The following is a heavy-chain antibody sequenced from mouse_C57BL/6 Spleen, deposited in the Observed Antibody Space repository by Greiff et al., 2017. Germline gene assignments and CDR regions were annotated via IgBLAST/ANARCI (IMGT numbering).Heavy chain of an antibody. CDR3: ARGDYYGNYVGFAY. CDR1: GYAFTNYL. CDR2: INPGSGGT. J-gene: IGHJ3*01. D-gene: IGHD2-1*01. Sequence: QVQLQQSGAELVRPGTSVKVSCKASGYAFTNYLIEWVKQRPGQGLEWIGVINPGSGGTNYNEKFKGKATLTADKSSSTAYMQLSSLTSEYSAVYFCARGDYYGNYVGFAYWGQGTLVTVSA. V-gene: IGHV1-54*01.